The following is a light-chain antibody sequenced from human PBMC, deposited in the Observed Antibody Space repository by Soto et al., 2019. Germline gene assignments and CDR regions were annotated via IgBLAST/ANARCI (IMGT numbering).Light chain of an antibody. CDR3: QQSYSTPWT. V-gene: IGKV1-39*01. CDR2: AAS. Sequence: DIQMTQSPSSLSASVGDRVTITCRASQSISYLNWYQQKPGKAPKLPIHAASSLQSGVPSRFSGSGSGTDFTLTISSLQPEDFATYYCQQSYSTPWTFGQGTKVEIK. CDR1: QSISY. J-gene: IGKJ1*01.